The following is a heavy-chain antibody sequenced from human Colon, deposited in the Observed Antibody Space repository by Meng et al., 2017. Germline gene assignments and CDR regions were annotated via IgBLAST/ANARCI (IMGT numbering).Heavy chain of an antibody. V-gene: IGHV3-30*01. CDR2: ISYDGSNK. D-gene: IGHD4-17*01. Sequence: GGSLRLSCAASGFTFSSYAMHWVRQAPGKGLEWVAVISYDGSNKYYADSVKGRFTISRDNSKNTLYLQMNSLRAEDTAVYYCARDAKDDYGDYVSGYWGQGTLVTVSS. CDR3: ARDAKDDYGDYVSGY. CDR1: GFTFSSYA. J-gene: IGHJ4*02.